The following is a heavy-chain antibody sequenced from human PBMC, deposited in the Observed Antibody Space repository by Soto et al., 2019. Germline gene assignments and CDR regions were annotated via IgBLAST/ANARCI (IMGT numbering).Heavy chain of an antibody. CDR3: TRDPYYDFWSGYTDPLDY. D-gene: IGHD3-3*01. CDR1: GYTFTTHG. Sequence: GASVKVSCKASGYTFTTHGISWVRQAPGQGLEWMGWISPYNGNTNYPQRFQDRVTMTTDTSTSTAYMELRRLRSDDTAVYYCTRDPYYDFWSGYTDPLDYWGQGTLVTVSS. CDR2: ISPYNGNT. V-gene: IGHV1-18*01. J-gene: IGHJ4*02.